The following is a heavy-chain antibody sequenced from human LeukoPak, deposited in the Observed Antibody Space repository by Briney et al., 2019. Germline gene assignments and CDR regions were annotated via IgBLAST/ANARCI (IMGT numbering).Heavy chain of an antibody. Sequence: GGSLRLSCAASGFTVSSNYMSWGRQAPGKGLGWVSVIYSGGSTYYADSVKGRFTLSRDNSKNTLYLQMNSLRAEDTAVYYCASDQNVVVPAAGYDYWGQGTLVTVSS. V-gene: IGHV3-66*01. CDR1: GFTVSSNY. CDR3: ASDQNVVVPAAGYDY. CDR2: IYSGGST. J-gene: IGHJ4*02. D-gene: IGHD2-2*01.